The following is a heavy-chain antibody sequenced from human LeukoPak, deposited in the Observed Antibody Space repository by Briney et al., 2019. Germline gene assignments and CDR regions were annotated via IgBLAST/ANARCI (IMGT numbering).Heavy chain of an antibody. J-gene: IGHJ4*02. V-gene: IGHV1-69-2*01. Sequence: ASVKISCKASGYTFTDYYMHWVQQAPGKGLEWMGRVDPEDGETIYAEKFQGRVTITADTSTDTAYMELSSLRSEDTAVYYCATGRVAAAGCDYWGQGTLVTVSS. D-gene: IGHD6-13*01. CDR1: GYTFTDYY. CDR3: ATGRVAAAGCDY. CDR2: VDPEDGET.